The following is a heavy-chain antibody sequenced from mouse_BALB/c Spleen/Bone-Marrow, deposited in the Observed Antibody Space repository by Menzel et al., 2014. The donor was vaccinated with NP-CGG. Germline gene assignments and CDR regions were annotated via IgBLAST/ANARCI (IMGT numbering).Heavy chain of an antibody. D-gene: IGHD2-10*02. J-gene: IGHJ4*01. Sequence: EVQLVESGGGLVQPGGSRKLSCAASGFTFSRFGMHWVRQAPEKRLEWVAYISNGGGSTYYPDTVKGRFTISRDNAKNTLYLQMSSLKSEDTAMYYCARRVWSRGGDYWGQGTSVTVSS. CDR1: GFTFSRFG. CDR3: ARRVWSRGGDY. CDR2: ISNGGGST. V-gene: IGHV5-12-2*01.